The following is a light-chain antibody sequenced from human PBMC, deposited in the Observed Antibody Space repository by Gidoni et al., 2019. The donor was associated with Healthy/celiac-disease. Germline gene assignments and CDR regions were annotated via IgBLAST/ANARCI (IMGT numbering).Light chain of an antibody. CDR2: GAS. CDR1: QSVSSN. V-gene: IGKV3-15*01. Sequence: ELVMTQSPATLSVSPGERATLSCRASQSVSSNLAWYQQKPGQAPRLLIYGASTRATGIPARFSGSGSGTEFTLTISSLQSEDFAVYYCQQYNNWPPATVGQGTKVEIK. J-gene: IGKJ1*01. CDR3: QQYNNWPPAT.